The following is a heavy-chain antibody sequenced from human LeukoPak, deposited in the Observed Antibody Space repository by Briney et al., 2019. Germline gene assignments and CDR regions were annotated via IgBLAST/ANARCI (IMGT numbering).Heavy chain of an antibody. D-gene: IGHD2/OR15-2a*01. V-gene: IGHV3-23*01. CDR3: AKGDTFADY. CDR1: GFTFSTYG. J-gene: IGHJ4*02. CDR2: ISGGGGNT. Sequence: GGSLRLSCAASGFTFSTYGMSWVRQAPGKGLEWVSPISGGGGNTYYADSVKGRFTISRDNSKNTLYLQMNSLRAEDTAVYYCAKGDTFADYWGQGTLVTVSS.